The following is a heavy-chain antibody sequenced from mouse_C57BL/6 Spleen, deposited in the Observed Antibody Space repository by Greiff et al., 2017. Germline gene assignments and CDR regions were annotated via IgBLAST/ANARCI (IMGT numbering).Heavy chain of an antibody. D-gene: IGHD4-1*01. CDR1: GFTFSDAW. V-gene: IGHV6-6*01. Sequence: DVQLVESGGGLVQPGGSMKLSCAASGFTFSDAWMDWVRQSPEKGLEWVAEIRNKANNHATYYAESVKGRFTISRDDSKSSVYLQMHSLRAEDTGFYYCACPNWDWYFDVWGTGTTVTVSS. J-gene: IGHJ1*03. CDR3: ACPNWDWYFDV. CDR2: IRNKANNHAT.